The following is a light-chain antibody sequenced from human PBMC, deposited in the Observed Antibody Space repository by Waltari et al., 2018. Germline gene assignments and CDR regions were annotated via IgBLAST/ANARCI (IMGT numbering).Light chain of an antibody. CDR2: RND. CDR1: ASNIGDHV. Sequence: QSVLTQPPSASGTPGQRVTISCSGRASNIGDHVVNWYQQFPGKAPKLVIYRNDQRPSGVPDRFSGSKSGTSASLAISGLQSEDEADYYCATWDDSPSGHWVFGGGTKVTVL. J-gene: IGLJ3*02. V-gene: IGLV1-44*01. CDR3: ATWDDSPSGHWV.